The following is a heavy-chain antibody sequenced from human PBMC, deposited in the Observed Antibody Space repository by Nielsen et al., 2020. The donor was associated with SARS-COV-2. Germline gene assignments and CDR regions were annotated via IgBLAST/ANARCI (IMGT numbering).Heavy chain of an antibody. CDR2: INPYSGGT. J-gene: IGHJ6*02. V-gene: IGHV1-2*06. Sequence: ASVKVFSKASGYTFTDYYIHWVRQAPGQGLEWMGRINPYSGGTNYAQKFQGTVTMTRDASISTVYMELTSDDTAVYYCARARATIFGLVMSYGMDVWGQGTTVAVSS. CDR1: GYTFTDYY. CDR3: ARARATIFGLVMSYGMDV. D-gene: IGHD3/OR15-3a*01.